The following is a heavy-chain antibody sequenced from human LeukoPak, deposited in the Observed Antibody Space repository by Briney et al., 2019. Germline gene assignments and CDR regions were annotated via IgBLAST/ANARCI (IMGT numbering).Heavy chain of an antibody. J-gene: IGHJ4*02. Sequence: GASVKVSCKASGYTFTSYGISWVRQAPGQGLEWMGWISAYNGNTNYAQKLQGRVTMTTDTSTSTAYMELRSLRSDDTAVYYCARTGLRYFDWLLLDYWGQGTLVTVSS. CDR1: GYTFTSYG. D-gene: IGHD3-9*01. CDR2: ISAYNGNT. CDR3: ARTGLRYFDWLLLDY. V-gene: IGHV1-18*01.